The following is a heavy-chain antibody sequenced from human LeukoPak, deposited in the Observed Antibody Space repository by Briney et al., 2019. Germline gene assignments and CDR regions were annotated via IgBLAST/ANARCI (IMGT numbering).Heavy chain of an antibody. Sequence: PGRSLRLSCAASGFTFSNYAMSRVRQAPGKGLEWVSTITGNGASTFYADSVKGRFTISRDNSKNTLYLQMNSLRAEDTAVCYCANRGRYYFDYWGQGALVTVSS. V-gene: IGHV3-23*01. CDR3: ANRGRYYFDY. J-gene: IGHJ4*02. D-gene: IGHD3-9*01. CDR2: ITGNGAST. CDR1: GFTFSNYA.